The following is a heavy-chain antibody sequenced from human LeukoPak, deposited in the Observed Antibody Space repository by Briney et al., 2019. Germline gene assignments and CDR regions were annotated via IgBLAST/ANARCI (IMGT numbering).Heavy chain of an antibody. CDR1: GFTFSNAW. CDR3: TTDSYGDYVDY. CDR2: IKSKTDGGTT. V-gene: IGHV3-15*01. Sequence: GGSLRLSCAASGFTFSNAWMSWVRQAPGKGLEWVGRIKSKTDGGTTDYAAPVKGRFTVSRDDSKNTLYLQMNSLKTEDTAVYYCTTDSYGDYVDYWGQGTLVTVSS. J-gene: IGHJ4*02. D-gene: IGHD4-17*01.